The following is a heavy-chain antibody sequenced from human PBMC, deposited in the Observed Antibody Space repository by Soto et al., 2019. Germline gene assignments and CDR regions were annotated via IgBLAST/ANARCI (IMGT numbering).Heavy chain of an antibody. CDR1: GYTFTSYD. J-gene: IGHJ6*03. V-gene: IGHV1-8*01. Sequence: AASVKVSCKASGYTFTSYDINWVRQATGQGLEWMGWMNPNSGNTGYAQKFQGRVTMTRNTSISTAYMGLSSLRSEDTAVYYCARGPTTELYYYYMDVWGKGTTVTVSS. CDR3: ARGPTTELYYYYMDV. D-gene: IGHD1-7*01. CDR2: MNPNSGNT.